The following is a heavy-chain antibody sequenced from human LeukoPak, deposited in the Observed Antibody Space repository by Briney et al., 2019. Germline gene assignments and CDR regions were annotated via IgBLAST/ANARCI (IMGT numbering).Heavy chain of an antibody. CDR1: GFTFRSTE. J-gene: IGHJ4*02. D-gene: IGHD3-10*01. Sequence: GGSLRLSCAVSGFTFRSTEMNWVRQAPGKGLEWVSYISSSGSTIYYADSVKGRFTISRDNAKNSLYLQMNSLRAEDTAVYYCARDLDNKYGSGAFDYWGQGTLVTVSS. CDR2: ISSSGSTI. V-gene: IGHV3-48*03. CDR3: ARDLDNKYGSGAFDY.